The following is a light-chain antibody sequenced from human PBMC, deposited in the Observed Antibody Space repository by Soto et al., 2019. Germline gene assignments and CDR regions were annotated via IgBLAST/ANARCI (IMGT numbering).Light chain of an antibody. Sequence: DLQMTQSPSTLSASVGDRVKITCRASQSISSWLAWYQQKPGKAPKLLIYDASSLESGVPSRFSGSGSGTEFTLTISSLQPDDFATYYCQQYNSYWTFGQGTKVDIK. CDR1: QSISSW. J-gene: IGKJ1*01. CDR3: QQYNSYWT. V-gene: IGKV1-5*01. CDR2: DAS.